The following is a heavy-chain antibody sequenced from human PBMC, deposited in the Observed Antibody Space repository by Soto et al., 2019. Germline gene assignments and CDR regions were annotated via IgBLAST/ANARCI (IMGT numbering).Heavy chain of an antibody. V-gene: IGHV3-48*04. CDR2: ISGSSSTT. J-gene: IGHJ4*02. D-gene: IGHD3-10*01. Sequence: GGSMSLSCPASGFRFSDYSMNWVRQAPGRGLEWVSYISGSSSTTYYVDSVKGRFTVSRDNSKNTLYLQMSSLRGEDTAVYKCAKAAAYHGSASYFPFDDWGLGTRVTVSS. CDR3: AKAAAYHGSASYFPFDD. CDR1: GFRFSDYS.